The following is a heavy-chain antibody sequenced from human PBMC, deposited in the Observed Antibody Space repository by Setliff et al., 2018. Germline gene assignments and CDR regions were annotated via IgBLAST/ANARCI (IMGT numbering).Heavy chain of an antibody. V-gene: IGHV4-61*09. Sequence: SETLSLTCTVSGGSISSGSFYWSWIRQPAGKGLEWIGHIYTSGSTNYNPSLKTRVTISVDTSKNHFSLKLDSVTAADTALYYCARSPSSGAYWNPRPFYSDYWARGTLVTVSS. J-gene: IGHJ4*02. CDR2: IYTSGST. CDR3: ARSPSSGAYWNPRPFYSDY. D-gene: IGHD1-26*01. CDR1: GGSISSGSFY.